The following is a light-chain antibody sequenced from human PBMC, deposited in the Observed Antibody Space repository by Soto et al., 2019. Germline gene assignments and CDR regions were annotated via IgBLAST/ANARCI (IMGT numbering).Light chain of an antibody. V-gene: IGKV1-39*01. CDR3: QQSYSTPFT. CDR2: AAS. J-gene: IGKJ3*01. Sequence: DIQMTQSPSSLSASVGDRVTITCGARQSISSYLNWYQQKPGKAPKLLIYAASSLQSGVPSRFSGSGSGTDFTLTISSLQPEDFATYYCQQSYSTPFTFGPGTKVDIK. CDR1: QSISSY.